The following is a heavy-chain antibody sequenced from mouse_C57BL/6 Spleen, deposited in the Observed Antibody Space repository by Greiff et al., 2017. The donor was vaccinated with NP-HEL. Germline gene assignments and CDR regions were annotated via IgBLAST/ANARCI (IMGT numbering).Heavy chain of an antibody. D-gene: IGHD1-1*01. J-gene: IGHJ3*01. CDR1: GFTFSSYA. CDR3: TRDLYGSAWFAY. CDR2: ISSGGDYI. Sequence: EVKVVESGEGLVKPGGSLKLSCAASGFTFSSYAMSWVRQTPEQRLEWVAYISSGGDYIYYADTVKGRFTISRDNARNTLYLQMSSLKSEDTAMYYCTRDLYGSAWFAYWGQGTLVTVSA. V-gene: IGHV5-9-1*02.